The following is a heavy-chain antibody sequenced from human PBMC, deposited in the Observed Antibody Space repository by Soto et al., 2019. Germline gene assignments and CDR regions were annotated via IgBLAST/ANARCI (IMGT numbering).Heavy chain of an antibody. CDR1: GGSIISSSYY. V-gene: IGHV4-39*01. Sequence: PSETLSLTCTVSGGSIISSSYYWGWIRQPPGKGLEWIGGIYYSGSTYYNPSLKSRVTISVDTSKNQFSLKLSSVTAADTAVYYCASPKIAFYNWFDPWGQGTLVTVSS. CDR2: IYYSGST. D-gene: IGHD3-3*02. J-gene: IGHJ5*02. CDR3: ASPKIAFYNWFDP.